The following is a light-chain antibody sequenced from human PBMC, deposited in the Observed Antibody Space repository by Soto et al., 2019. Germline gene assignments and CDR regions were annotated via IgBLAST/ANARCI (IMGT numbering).Light chain of an antibody. J-gene: IGKJ1*01. CDR3: QQYGSSPWT. CDR2: GAS. V-gene: IGKV3-20*01. CDR1: QSVSSY. Sequence: EIVLTQSPDTLSVSPGERATLSCRASQSVSSYLAWYQQKPGQAPRLLIYGASSRATGIPDRFSGSGSGTDFTLTISRLEPEDFAVYYCQQYGSSPWTFGQGTKVDIK.